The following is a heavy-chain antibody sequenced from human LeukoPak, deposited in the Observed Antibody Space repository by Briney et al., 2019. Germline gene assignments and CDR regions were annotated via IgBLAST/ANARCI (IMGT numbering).Heavy chain of an antibody. J-gene: IGHJ4*02. CDR3: ARAKGDY. CDR2: IYPSGNS. CDR1: GGSISSYY. Sequence: PSETLSLTCTVSGGSISSYYWSWIRQPPGKGLEWIGYIYPSGNSNYNPSLKSRVTISVDTSKNQFSLKLTSVTAADTAVYYCARAKGDYWGQGTLVTVSS. V-gene: IGHV4-59*01.